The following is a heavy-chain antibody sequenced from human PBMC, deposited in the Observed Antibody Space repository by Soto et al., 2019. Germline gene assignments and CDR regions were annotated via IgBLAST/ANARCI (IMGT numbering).Heavy chain of an antibody. D-gene: IGHD2-2*02. CDR1: GFTFSSYW. CDR2: IKQDGSEK. Sequence: LSLTCAASGFTFSSYWMSWVRQAPGKGLEWVANIKQDGSEKYYVDSVKGRFTISRDNAKNSLYLQMNSLRAEDTAVDYCARDGDIVVVPAAITYYYYGMDVWGQGTTVSVSS. J-gene: IGHJ6*02. V-gene: IGHV3-7*01. CDR3: ARDGDIVVVPAAITYYYYGMDV.